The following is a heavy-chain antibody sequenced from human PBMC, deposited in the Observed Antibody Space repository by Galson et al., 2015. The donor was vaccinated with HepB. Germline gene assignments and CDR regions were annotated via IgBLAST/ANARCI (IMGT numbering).Heavy chain of an antibody. CDR1: GFTFRSYG. D-gene: IGHD3-22*01. V-gene: IGHV3-30*03. J-gene: IGHJ4*02. Sequence: SLRLSCAVSGFTFRSYGMHWVRQAPGKGLEWVAIISYDGSNRYYADSVRGRFAISRDKSKNTLYLQMNSLRAEDTAIYYCARGDYYNSGSYLDYWGQGTLVTVSS. CDR3: ARGDYYNSGSYLDY. CDR2: ISYDGSNR.